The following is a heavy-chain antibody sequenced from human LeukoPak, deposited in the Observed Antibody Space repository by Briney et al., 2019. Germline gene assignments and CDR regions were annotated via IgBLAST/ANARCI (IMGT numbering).Heavy chain of an antibody. Sequence: GGSLRLSCAASGFTFSSYSMNWVRQAPGKGLEWVSYISSSSSTIYYADSVKGRFTISRDNAKNSLYLQMNSLRAEDTAVYYCAREDKGGSGWYRAFFDYWGQGTLVTVSS. CDR3: AREDKGGSGWYRAFFDY. V-gene: IGHV3-48*01. CDR2: ISSSSSTI. J-gene: IGHJ4*02. D-gene: IGHD6-19*01. CDR1: GFTFSSYS.